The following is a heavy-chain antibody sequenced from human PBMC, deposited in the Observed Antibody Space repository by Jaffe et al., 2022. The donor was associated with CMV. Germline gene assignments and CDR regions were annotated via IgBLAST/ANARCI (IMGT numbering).Heavy chain of an antibody. J-gene: IGHJ6*03. D-gene: IGHD2-15*01. CDR1: GGSFSGYY. CDR3: ARGYCSGGSCYYYYYMDV. Sequence: QVQLQQWGAGLLKPSETLSLTCAVYGGSFSGYYWSWIRQPPGKGLEWIGEINHSGSTNYNPSLKSRVTISVDTSKNQFSLKLSSVTAADTAVYYCARGYCSGGSCYYYYYMDVWGKGTTVTVSS. V-gene: IGHV4-34*01. CDR2: INHSGST.